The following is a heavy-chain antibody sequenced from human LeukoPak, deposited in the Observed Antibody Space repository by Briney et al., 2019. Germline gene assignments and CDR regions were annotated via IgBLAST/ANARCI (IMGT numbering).Heavy chain of an antibody. V-gene: IGHV3-30*03. CDR2: ISYDGSNK. CDR3: ARARGEYCSSTSCYPLDY. CDR1: GFTFSSYG. D-gene: IGHD2-2*01. Sequence: GGSLRLSCAASGFTFSSYGMHWVRQAPGKGLEWVAVISYDGSNKYYADSVKGRFTISRDNSKNTLYLQMNSLRAEDTAVYYCARARGEYCSSTSCYPLDYWGQGTLVTVSS. J-gene: IGHJ4*02.